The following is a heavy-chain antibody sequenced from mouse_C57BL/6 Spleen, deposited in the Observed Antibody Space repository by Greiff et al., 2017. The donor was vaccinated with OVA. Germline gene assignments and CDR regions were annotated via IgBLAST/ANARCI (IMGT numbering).Heavy chain of an antibody. J-gene: IGHJ2*01. CDR3: ARPYYGSSPYYFDY. V-gene: IGHV1-85*01. D-gene: IGHD1-1*01. Sequence: VKLVESGPELVKPGASVKLSCKASGYTFTSYDINWVKQRPGQGLEWIGWIYPRDGSTKYNEKFKGKATLTVDTSSSTAYMELHSLTSEDSAVYFCARPYYGSSPYYFDYWGQGTTLTVSS. CDR2: IYPRDGST. CDR1: GYTFTSYD.